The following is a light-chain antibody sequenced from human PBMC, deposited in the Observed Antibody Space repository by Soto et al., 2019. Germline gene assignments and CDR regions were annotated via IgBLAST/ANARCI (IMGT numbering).Light chain of an antibody. CDR3: QQYYSYPRT. CDR1: QSISSY. CDR2: AAS. J-gene: IGKJ2*01. Sequence: IQMTQSPSSLSASVGDRVTITCRASQSISSYLAWYQQKPGKAPKLLIYAASTLQSGVPSRFSGSGSGTDFTLTISCLQSEDFATYSCQQYYSYPRTFGQGTKLEIK. V-gene: IGKV1-8*01.